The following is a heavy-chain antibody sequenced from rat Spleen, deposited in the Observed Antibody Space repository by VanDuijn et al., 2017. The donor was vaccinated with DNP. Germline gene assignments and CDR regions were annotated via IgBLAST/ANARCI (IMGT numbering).Heavy chain of an antibody. V-gene: IGHV5-7*01. CDR3: ATLGDFDY. CDR2: ISFEGTRT. CDR1: GFTFSDYN. Sequence: EVQLVESGGGLVQPGGSLKLSCAASGFTFSDYNMAWVRQAPKKGREWVASISFEGTRTYYRDSVKGRFTISRDNAKSTLYLQTDSLRSEDTATYYCATLGDFDYWGQGVMVTVSS. D-gene: IGHD5-1*01. J-gene: IGHJ2*01.